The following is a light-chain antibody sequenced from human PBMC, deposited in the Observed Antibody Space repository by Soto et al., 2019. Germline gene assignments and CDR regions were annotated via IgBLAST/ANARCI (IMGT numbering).Light chain of an antibody. J-gene: IGKJ1*01. V-gene: IGKV3-20*01. CDR1: QSVSSSY. Sequence: EIVMPQSPSTLAVSPRERAPLSCRASQSVSSSYLAWYQQKPGQAPRLLIYGASSRATGIPDRFSGSGSGTDFTLTISRLEPEDFAVYYCQQYGSSLWTFGQGTKVDI. CDR3: QQYGSSLWT. CDR2: GAS.